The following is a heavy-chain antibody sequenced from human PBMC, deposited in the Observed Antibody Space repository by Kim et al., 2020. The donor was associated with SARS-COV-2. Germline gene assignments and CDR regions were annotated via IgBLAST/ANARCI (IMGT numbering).Heavy chain of an antibody. CDR2: ISGSGDNT. Sequence: GGSLRLSCAASGFTFSTHAMNWVRQAPGKGLEWVSGISGSGDNTYYADSVKGRFTISRDNSKSMVNLQMNSLRAEDSAVYFCVNWGASDWRHLGVYFDYWGQGILVTVSS. D-gene: IGHD6-19*01. CDR1: GFTFSTHA. J-gene: IGHJ4*02. V-gene: IGHV3-23*01. CDR3: VNWGASDWRHLGVYFDY.